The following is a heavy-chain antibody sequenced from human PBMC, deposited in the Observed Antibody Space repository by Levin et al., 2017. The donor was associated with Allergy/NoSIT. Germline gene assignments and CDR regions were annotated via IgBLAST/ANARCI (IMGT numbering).Heavy chain of an antibody. D-gene: IGHD3-10*01. J-gene: IGHJ4*02. CDR1: GFTFSSYA. CDR3: AKDLPQQPGVLDY. Sequence: GESLKISCAASGFTFSSYAMNWARQAPGKGLEWVSGISSSGGSTYYADSVKGRFTISRDNSKNTLYLQMNRLRAEDTAVYYCAKDLPQQPGVLDYWGQGTLVTVSS. V-gene: IGHV3-23*01. CDR2: ISSSGGST.